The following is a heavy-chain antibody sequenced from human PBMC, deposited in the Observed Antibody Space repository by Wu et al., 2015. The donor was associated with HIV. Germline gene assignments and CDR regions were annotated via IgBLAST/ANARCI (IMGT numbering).Heavy chain of an antibody. J-gene: IGHJ3*02. Sequence: QVQLVQSGAEVKKPGASVKVSCKASGYTFIDYYMHWVRQAPGQGLEWMGWINPNTGGTNYAQKFQGRVTMTRDTSISTAYMELNRLRSDDTAVYYCARDGRVDGSMIVVVISIDAFDIWARAMVTSLQ. CDR1: GYTFIDYY. CDR3: ARDGRVDGSMIVVVISIDAFDI. CDR2: INPNTGGT. D-gene: IGHD3-22*01. V-gene: IGHV1-2*02.